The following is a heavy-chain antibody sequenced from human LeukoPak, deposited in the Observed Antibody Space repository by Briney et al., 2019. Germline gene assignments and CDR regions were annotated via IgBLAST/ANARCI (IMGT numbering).Heavy chain of an antibody. V-gene: IGHV1-3*01. CDR3: ARDTRIAAAGPGY. CDR2: INAGNGNT. Sequence: ASVKVSCKASGYTFTSYAMHWVRQAPGQRLEWMGWINAGNGNTKYSRKFQGRVTITRDTSASTAYMELSSLRSEDTAVYYCARDTRIAAAGPGYWGQGTLVTVSS. CDR1: GYTFTSYA. J-gene: IGHJ4*02. D-gene: IGHD6-13*01.